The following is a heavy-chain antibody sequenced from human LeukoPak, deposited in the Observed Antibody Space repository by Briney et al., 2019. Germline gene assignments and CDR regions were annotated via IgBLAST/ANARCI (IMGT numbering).Heavy chain of an antibody. J-gene: IGHJ4*02. CDR3: AKDLDYVGSNFDY. CDR1: GFTFSTSW. D-gene: IGHD4-17*01. Sequence: GGSLRLSCAASGFTFSTSWMTWVRQAPGKGLEWVANIKQDGSETYYVDSVKGRFTISRDNAKNSLYLQMNSLRAEDTAVYYCAKDLDYVGSNFDYWGQGTLVTVSS. V-gene: IGHV3-7*03. CDR2: IKQDGSET.